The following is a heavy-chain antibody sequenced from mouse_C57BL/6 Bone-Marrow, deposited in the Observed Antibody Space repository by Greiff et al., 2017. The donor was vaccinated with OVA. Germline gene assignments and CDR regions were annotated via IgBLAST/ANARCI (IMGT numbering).Heavy chain of an antibody. V-gene: IGHV1-81*01. Sequence: VKLQQSGAELARPGASVKLSCKASGYTFTSYGISWVKQRTGQGLEWIGEIYPRSGNTYYNEKFKGKATLTADKSSSTAYMELRSLTSEDSAVYFCARWDYYGSGFAYWGQGTLVTVSA. CDR3: ARWDYYGSGFAY. CDR2: IYPRSGNT. J-gene: IGHJ3*01. D-gene: IGHD1-1*01. CDR1: GYTFTSYG.